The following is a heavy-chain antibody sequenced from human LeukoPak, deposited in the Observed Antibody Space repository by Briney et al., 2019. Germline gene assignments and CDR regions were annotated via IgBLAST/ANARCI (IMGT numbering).Heavy chain of an antibody. CDR1: GGSISSYY. CDR3: AYSNYDPTFDY. V-gene: IGHV4-4*07. D-gene: IGHD4-11*01. J-gene: IGHJ4*02. CDR2: IYSSGST. Sequence: PSETLSLTCTVSGGSISSYYWSWIRQPAGKGLEWIGRIYSSGSTNYNPSLKSRVTMSVDKSKNQFSLKLRSVTAADTAAYYCAYSNYDPTFDYWGQGTLVTVSS.